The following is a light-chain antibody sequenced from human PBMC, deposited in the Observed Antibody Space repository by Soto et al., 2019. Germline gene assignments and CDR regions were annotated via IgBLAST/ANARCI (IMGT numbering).Light chain of an antibody. CDR2: AAS. J-gene: IGKJ1*01. Sequence: AIRMTQSPSSFSASTGDRVTITCRASQGIRSYLAWYQQKPGKAPKVLMYAASTMQSGDPSRFSGSGSGTDFTLTISCLQSEDFATYYCQQYYSYRWTFGQGTKVEIK. V-gene: IGKV1-8*01. CDR3: QQYYSYRWT. CDR1: QGIRSY.